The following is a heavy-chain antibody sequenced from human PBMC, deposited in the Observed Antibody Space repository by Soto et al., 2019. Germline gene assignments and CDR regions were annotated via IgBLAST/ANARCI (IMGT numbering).Heavy chain of an antibody. D-gene: IGHD2-2*01. V-gene: IGHV1-2*04. CDR1: GYTFTGYY. CDR3: ASAGIKAASQLHSYGMDV. CDR2: INPNSGGT. Sequence: QVQLVQSGAEVKKPGASVKVSCKASGYTFTGYYMHWVRQAPGQGLEWMGWINPNSGGTNYAQKFQGWVTMTRDTSISTANRELSRLRSNDTAVYYCASAGIKAASQLHSYGMDVWGQGTTVTVSS. J-gene: IGHJ6*02.